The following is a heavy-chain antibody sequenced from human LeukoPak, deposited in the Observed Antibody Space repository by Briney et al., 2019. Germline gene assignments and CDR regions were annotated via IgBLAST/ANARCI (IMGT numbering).Heavy chain of an antibody. CDR2: IHSSGYT. Sequence: SETLSLTCTVSGGSISSYYWSWIRQPPGQGLEWIAYIHSSGYTNYNPSLKSRVTISVDTSKNQFSLRVTSVTAADTAVYYCAKRQGPNSGSYDYFDPWGQGTLVTVSS. J-gene: IGHJ5*02. D-gene: IGHD1-26*01. CDR1: GGSISSYY. V-gene: IGHV4-4*09. CDR3: AKRQGPNSGSYDYFDP.